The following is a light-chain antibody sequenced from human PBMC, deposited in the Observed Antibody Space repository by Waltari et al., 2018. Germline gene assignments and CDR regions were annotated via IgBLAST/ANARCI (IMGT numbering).Light chain of an antibody. CDR1: QSVSSRS. J-gene: IGKJ4*01. CDR3: QQYAGSPLT. Sequence: EIVLTQSPGTLSLSPGERATLSCRASQSVSSRSLAWYQQKPGQAPRLLIYGASSRATGIPDRFSGSGSGTDFTLTITRLESEDFAVYYCQQYAGSPLTFGGGTKVEIK. CDR2: GAS. V-gene: IGKV3-20*01.